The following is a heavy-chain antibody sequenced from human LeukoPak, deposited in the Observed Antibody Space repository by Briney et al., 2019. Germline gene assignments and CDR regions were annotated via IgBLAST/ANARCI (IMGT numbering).Heavy chain of an antibody. CDR3: AGHYRGGRYSGSYTGPYYFDY. V-gene: IGHV4-59*08. D-gene: IGHD1-26*01. J-gene: IGHJ4*02. CDR2: IYYSGST. CDR1: GGSISSHY. Sequence: SETLSLTCTVSGGSISSHYWSWIRQPPGKGLEWIGYIYYSGSTNYNPSLKSRVTISVDTSKNQFSLKLSSVTAADTAVYYCAGHYRGGRYSGSYTGPYYFDYWGQGTLVTVSS.